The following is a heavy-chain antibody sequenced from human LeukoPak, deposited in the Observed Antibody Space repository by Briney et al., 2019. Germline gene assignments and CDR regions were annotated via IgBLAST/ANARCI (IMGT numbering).Heavy chain of an antibody. J-gene: IGHJ4*02. V-gene: IGHV3-48*03. CDR2: ISSSGSTI. Sequence: GGSLRLSCAASGFTFSSYEMNWVRQAPGKGLEWVSYISSSGSTIYYADSVKGRFTISRDNAKNSLYLQMNSLRAEDTALYYCARVDVSNTRYDFWSGYYKGGFDYWGQGTLVTVSS. CDR3: ARVDVSNTRYDFWSGYYKGGFDY. CDR1: GFTFSSYE. D-gene: IGHD3-3*01.